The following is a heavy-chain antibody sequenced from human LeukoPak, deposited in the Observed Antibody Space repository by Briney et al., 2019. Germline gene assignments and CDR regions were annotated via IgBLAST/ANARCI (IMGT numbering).Heavy chain of an antibody. CDR2: ISGSGGST. V-gene: IGHV3-23*01. Sequence: PGGSLRLSCAASGFTFSSYAMSWVRQAPGKGLEWVSAISGSGGSTYYADSVKGRFTISRDNSKNTLYLQMNSPRAGDTAVYYCAKEEDGRDIFDYWGQGTLVTVSS. D-gene: IGHD2-15*01. CDR3: AKEEDGRDIFDY. CDR1: GFTFSSYA. J-gene: IGHJ4*02.